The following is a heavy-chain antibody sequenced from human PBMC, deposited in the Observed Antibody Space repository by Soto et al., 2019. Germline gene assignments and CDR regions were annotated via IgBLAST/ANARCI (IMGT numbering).Heavy chain of an antibody. CDR3: ARNPGTRSSSCGVDI. CDR1: GGSVSSGSYY. V-gene: IGHV4-61*01. Sequence: SETLSLTCTVSGGSVSSGSYYWSWLRQPPGKGLEWIGYIYYSGSTNYIPSLKSRVTISVDTSKNQFSLKLSSVTAADTAVYYCARNPGTRSSSCGVDIWGQGTMVTVSS. D-gene: IGHD2-21*01. J-gene: IGHJ3*02. CDR2: IYYSGST.